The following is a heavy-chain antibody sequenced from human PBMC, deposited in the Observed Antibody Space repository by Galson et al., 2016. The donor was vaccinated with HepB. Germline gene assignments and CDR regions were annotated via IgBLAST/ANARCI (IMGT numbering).Heavy chain of an antibody. D-gene: IGHD3-10*01. CDR3: ARGLVYYGSGGFDY. J-gene: IGHJ4*02. CDR1: GGSISSGAYY. Sequence: TLSLTCVVSGGSISSGAYYWTWVRQHPGKALEWIGYIFDSETTSYNPSPKSRLTISLDTSKNQFSLRLRSVTAADTAIYYCARGLVYYGSGGFDYWGQGILVTVSS. V-gene: IGHV4-31*11. CDR2: IFDSETT.